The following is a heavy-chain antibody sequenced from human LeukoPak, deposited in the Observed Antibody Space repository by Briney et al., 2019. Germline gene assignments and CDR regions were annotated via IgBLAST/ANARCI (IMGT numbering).Heavy chain of an antibody. J-gene: IGHJ4*02. V-gene: IGHV3-23*01. Sequence: GGSLRLSCAASGFTFSNYAMSWVRQAPGKGLEWVSSVDISGGTYYPDSVEGRFTISRDIAKNTVCLQMNSLRVEDTALYYCAKRCSSTSCPHFYFDYWGQGTLVTVSS. CDR1: GFTFSNYA. CDR3: AKRCSSTSCPHFYFDY. D-gene: IGHD2-2*01. CDR2: VDISGGT.